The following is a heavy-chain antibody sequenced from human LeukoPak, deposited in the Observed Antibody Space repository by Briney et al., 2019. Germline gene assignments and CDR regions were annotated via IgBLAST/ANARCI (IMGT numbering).Heavy chain of an antibody. J-gene: IGHJ4*02. Sequence: SETVSLTCTVSGGSCNTYYWSWIRQSVGKGLEWIGRVYTTGTTNYNPSLKSRVTMSVDTSKNQFSLKLNSVTAADTAVYYCARDFDYWGQGTLVTVSS. V-gene: IGHV4-4*07. CDR2: VYTTGTT. CDR3: ARDFDY. CDR1: GGSCNTYY.